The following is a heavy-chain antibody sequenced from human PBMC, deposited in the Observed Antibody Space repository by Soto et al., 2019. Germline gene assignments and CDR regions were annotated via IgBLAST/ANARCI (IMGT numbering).Heavy chain of an antibody. D-gene: IGHD2-2*01. CDR1: GGSFSGYY. CDR2: INHSGST. Sequence: QVQLQQWGAGLLKPSETLSLTCAVYGGSFSGYYWSWIRQPPGKGLEWIGEINHSGSTNYNPSLKSRVTISVDTSKNQFSLKLSSVTAADTAVYYCASLYCSSTSCYLNFDYWGQGTLVTVSS. J-gene: IGHJ4*02. V-gene: IGHV4-34*01. CDR3: ASLYCSSTSCYLNFDY.